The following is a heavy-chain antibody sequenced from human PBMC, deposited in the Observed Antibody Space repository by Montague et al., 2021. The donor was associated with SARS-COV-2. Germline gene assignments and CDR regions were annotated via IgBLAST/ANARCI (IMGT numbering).Heavy chain of an antibody. CDR3: ARLRDGVVPSPILGVGPYYSYYYMDV. D-gene: IGHD3-10*01. V-gene: IGHV4-34*01. CDR2: INHSGSI. J-gene: IGHJ6*03. Sequence: SETLPLTCAVSGRSFSGFYWSWVRQPPGEGLEWIGEINHSGSINYNPSLKSRLTILADTSKNQFSLKLTSVPAADTAVYYCARLRDGVVPSPILGVGPYYSYYYMDVWGRGTTVTVSS. CDR1: GRSFSGFY.